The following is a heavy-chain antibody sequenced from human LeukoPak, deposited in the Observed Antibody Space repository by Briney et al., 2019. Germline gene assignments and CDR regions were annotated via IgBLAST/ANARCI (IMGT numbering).Heavy chain of an antibody. CDR1: GFTFSSYA. Sequence: PGGSLRLSCAGSGFTFSSYAMSWVRQAPGKGLEWVSAISGSGGSTYCADSVKGRFTISRDNSKNTLYLQMNSLRAEDTAVYYCAKDRSSGWYLGYFDYWGQGTLVTVSS. D-gene: IGHD6-19*01. V-gene: IGHV3-23*01. J-gene: IGHJ4*02. CDR2: ISGSGGST. CDR3: AKDRSSGWYLGYFDY.